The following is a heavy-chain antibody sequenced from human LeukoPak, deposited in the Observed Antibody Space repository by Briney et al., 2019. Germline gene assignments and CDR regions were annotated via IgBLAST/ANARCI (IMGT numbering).Heavy chain of an antibody. CDR3: AICPPNWRYDY. CDR1: GGPFSSYA. Sequence: ASVKLSCKASGGPFSSYAISWVRQAPGHGLEWMGWMSPYSGDTGYAQKFQDRVTMTRNNSISTAYMELSSLRSDDTGVYYCAICPPNWRYDYWGRGTLASVSS. V-gene: IGHV1-8*02. CDR2: MSPYSGDT. J-gene: IGHJ4*02. D-gene: IGHD1-1*01.